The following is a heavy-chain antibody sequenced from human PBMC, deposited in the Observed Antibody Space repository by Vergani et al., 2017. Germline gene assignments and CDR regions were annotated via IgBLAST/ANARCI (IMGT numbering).Heavy chain of an antibody. CDR2: ISYDGSNK. Sequence: QVQLVESGGGVVQPGRSLRLSCAASGFTFSSYGMHWVRQAPGKGLEWVAVISYDGSNKYYADSVKGRFNISRDNSKNTLYLQMNSLSAEDTAVYYCAKTKYGRGNAFDIWGQGTMVTVSS. CDR3: AKTKYGRGNAFDI. D-gene: IGHD3-16*01. CDR1: GFTFSSYG. J-gene: IGHJ3*02. V-gene: IGHV3-30*18.